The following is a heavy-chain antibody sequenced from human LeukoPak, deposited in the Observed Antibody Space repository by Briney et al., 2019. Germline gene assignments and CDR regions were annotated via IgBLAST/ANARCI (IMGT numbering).Heavy chain of an antibody. CDR1: GFTFSSNA. Sequence: GGSLRLSCAASGFTFSSNAMSWVRQAPGKGLEWVSAISGGGGSTYYADSVKGRFTIPRDNSRNTLYLQINSLRAEDTAVYYCAKERLDYYDSSGERYFQHWGQGTLVTVSS. V-gene: IGHV3-23*01. J-gene: IGHJ1*01. CDR3: AKERLDYYDSSGERYFQH. D-gene: IGHD3-22*01. CDR2: ISGGGGST.